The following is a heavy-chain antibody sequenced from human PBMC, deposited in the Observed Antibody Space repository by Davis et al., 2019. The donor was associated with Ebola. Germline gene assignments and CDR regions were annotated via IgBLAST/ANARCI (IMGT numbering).Heavy chain of an antibody. Sequence: PSETLSLTCTVSGGSISSSNYYWGWVRQPPGKGLEWIGSIYYSGSTYYNPSLKSRVTISVDTSKNQFSLKLSSVTAADTAVYYCAREDIVVVPAAQAPYYYYYMDVWGKGTTVTVSS. D-gene: IGHD2-2*01. CDR1: GGSISSSNYY. V-gene: IGHV4-39*07. CDR3: AREDIVVVPAAQAPYYYYYMDV. J-gene: IGHJ6*03. CDR2: IYYSGST.